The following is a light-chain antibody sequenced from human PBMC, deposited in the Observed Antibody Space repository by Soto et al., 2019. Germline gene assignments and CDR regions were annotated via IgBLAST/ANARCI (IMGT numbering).Light chain of an antibody. J-gene: IGKJ1*01. CDR3: QQYYNWPQT. CDR2: GAA. V-gene: IGKV3-15*01. Sequence: VMTQAPATLSVSPGERATLSCRASQTINNNVAWYQLKDGQVPRLLIYGAATRAADVPARFSGGGSGAEFTLTISSLQSEDFAEYHCQQYYNWPQTFGQGTKVDIK. CDR1: QTINNN.